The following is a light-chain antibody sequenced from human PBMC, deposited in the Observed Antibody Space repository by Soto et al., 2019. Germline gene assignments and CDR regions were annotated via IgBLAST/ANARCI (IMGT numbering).Light chain of an antibody. CDR1: SSNIGSSS. CDR2: NNN. Sequence: QSVLTQPPSACGTPGQRVTISCSGSSSNIGSSSVNWYQQLPGTAPKLLIYNNNQWPSGVPDRFSGSKSGTSASLAISGLQSDDEADYYCAAWDVTLNGLYVFGTGTKVTVL. J-gene: IGLJ1*01. CDR3: AAWDVTLNGLYV. V-gene: IGLV1-44*01.